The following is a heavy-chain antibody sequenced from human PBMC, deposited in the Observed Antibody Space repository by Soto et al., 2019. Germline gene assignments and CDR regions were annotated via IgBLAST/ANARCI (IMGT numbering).Heavy chain of an antibody. CDR2: VHPNSGGT. Sequence: QVHLVQSGAEVKQPGASVKVSCKASGYTFSVYHMHWVRQARGQGLEWMGWVHPNSGGTNYAQSFEGRVTMTRDTSINTAYMELSRLTSDDTAVYYCAKELQRGMDVWGQGTTVTVSS. CDR1: GYTFSVYH. D-gene: IGHD4-4*01. CDR3: AKELQRGMDV. J-gene: IGHJ6*02. V-gene: IGHV1-2*02.